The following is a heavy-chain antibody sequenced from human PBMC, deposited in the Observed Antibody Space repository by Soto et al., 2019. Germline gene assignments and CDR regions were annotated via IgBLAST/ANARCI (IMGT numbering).Heavy chain of an antibody. J-gene: IGHJ3*02. CDR3: AKAYCSGGSCPSGAFDI. Sequence: GGSLRLSCAASGFTFSSYAMSWVRQAPGKGLEWVSAISGSGGSTYYADSVKGRFTISRDNSKNTLYLQMNSLRAEDTAVYYCAKAYCSGGSCPSGAFDISGQATIVTVSS. CDR1: GFTFSSYA. V-gene: IGHV3-23*01. CDR2: ISGSGGST. D-gene: IGHD2-15*01.